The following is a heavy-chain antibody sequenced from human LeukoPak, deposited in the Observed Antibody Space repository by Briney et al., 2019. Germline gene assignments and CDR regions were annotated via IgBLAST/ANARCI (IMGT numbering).Heavy chain of an antibody. CDR1: GGSISSYY. Sequence: SETLSLTCTVSGGSISSYYWSWIRQPAGKGLEWIGRIYTSGSTNYNPSLKSRVTMSVDTSKNQFSLKLSSVTAADTAVYYCARYDCSGGSCYPNYFDYWGQGTLVTVSS. CDR3: ARYDCSGGSCYPNYFDY. CDR2: IYTSGST. D-gene: IGHD2-15*01. V-gene: IGHV4-4*07. J-gene: IGHJ4*02.